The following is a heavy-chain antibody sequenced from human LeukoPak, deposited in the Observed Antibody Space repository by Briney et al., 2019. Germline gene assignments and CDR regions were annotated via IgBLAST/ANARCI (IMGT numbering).Heavy chain of an antibody. CDR1: GFTFSSYA. D-gene: IGHD6-13*01. Sequence: PGGSLRLSCAASGFTFSSYAMSWVRQAPGKGLEWVSAISGSGGSTYYADSVKGRFTISRDNSKNTLYLQMNSLRAEDTAVYYCAKDLGRSETYSSSWRVGYYYYYMDVWGKGTPVTVSS. CDR3: AKDLGRSETYSSSWRVGYYYYYMDV. CDR2: ISGSGGST. J-gene: IGHJ6*03. V-gene: IGHV3-23*01.